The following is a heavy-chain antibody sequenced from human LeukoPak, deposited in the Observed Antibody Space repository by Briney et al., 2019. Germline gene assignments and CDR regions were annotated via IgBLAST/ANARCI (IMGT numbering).Heavy chain of an antibody. V-gene: IGHV3-43*02. D-gene: IGHD4-11*01. CDR2: ISGDGGST. CDR3: AKAHYHYSNLLDY. Sequence: GGSLRLSCAASGFTFDDYAMHWVRQAPGKGREWVSLISGDGGSTYYADSVKGRFTISRDNSKNSLYLQMNSLRTEDTALYYRAKAHYHYSNLLDYWGQGTLVTVSS. J-gene: IGHJ4*02. CDR1: GFTFDDYA.